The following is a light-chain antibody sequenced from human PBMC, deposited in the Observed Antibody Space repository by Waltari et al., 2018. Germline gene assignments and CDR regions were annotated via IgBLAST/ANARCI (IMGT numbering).Light chain of an antibody. J-gene: IGKJ5*01. CDR2: GAS. CDR1: QSVSSN. V-gene: IGKV3-15*01. Sequence: DIVMTQSPATLSEPPRERAPLSCRASQSVSSNLAWYQQKPGQAPRLLIYGASTRATGIPARFSGSGSGTEFTLTISSLQSEDFAVYYCQQYNNWPFTFGQGTRLEIK. CDR3: QQYNNWPFT.